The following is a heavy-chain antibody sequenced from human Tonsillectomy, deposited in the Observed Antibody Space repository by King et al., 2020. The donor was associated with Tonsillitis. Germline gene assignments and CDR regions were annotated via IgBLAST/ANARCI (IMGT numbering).Heavy chain of an antibody. CDR1: GFTLSSYA. CDR3: AKGGPITQVWGVPLYFDY. D-gene: IGHD3-10*01. CDR2: ISGSGGST. V-gene: IGHV3-23*01. Sequence: VQLLESGGGLVQPGGSLRLSCTASGFTLSSYAMSWVRQAPGKGLEWVSAISGSGGSTYYADSVKGRFTISRDNSKNTLYLQMNSLRAEDTAVYYCAKGGPITQVWGVPLYFDYWGRGTLVTVSS. J-gene: IGHJ4*02.